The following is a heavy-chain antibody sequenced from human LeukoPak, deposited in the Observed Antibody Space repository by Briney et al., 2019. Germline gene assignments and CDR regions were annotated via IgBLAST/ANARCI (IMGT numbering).Heavy chain of an antibody. Sequence: AETLSLTCTVSGVSITSDHWNWIRQPPGKGLEWIGCIYYSGSTYYNPSLKSRVTISVDMSKNQFPLRLTSVTAADTAVYYCARKNDFDIWGQGTLVTVSS. D-gene: IGHD2/OR15-2a*01. CDR1: GVSITSDH. J-gene: IGHJ3*02. CDR3: ARKNDFDI. CDR2: IYYSGST. V-gene: IGHV4-59*01.